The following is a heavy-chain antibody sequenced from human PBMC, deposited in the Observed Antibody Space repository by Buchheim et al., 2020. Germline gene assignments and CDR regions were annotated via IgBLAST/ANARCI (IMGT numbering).Heavy chain of an antibody. CDR1: GFTFSSYS. V-gene: IGHV3-48*01. CDR2: ISSSSSTI. Sequence: EVQLVESGGGLVQPGGSLRLSCTAAGFTFSSYSMNWVRQAPGKGLEWVSYISSSSSTIYYADSVKGRFTISRDNAKKSLYLQMNSLRAEDTAVYYCARGPTWRLELVQYYFDYWGQGTL. CDR3: ARGPTWRLELVQYYFDY. D-gene: IGHD1-7*01. J-gene: IGHJ4*02.